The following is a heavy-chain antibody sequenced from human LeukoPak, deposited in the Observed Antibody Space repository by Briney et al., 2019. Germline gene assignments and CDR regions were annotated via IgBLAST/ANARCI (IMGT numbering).Heavy chain of an antibody. CDR2: INWNGGST. CDR3: ARDDYGDYYFDY. J-gene: IGHJ4*02. CDR1: GFTFDDYG. V-gene: IGHV3-20*04. Sequence: GGSLRLSCAASGFTFDDYGMSWVRQAPGKGLEWFSGINWNGGSTGYADSVKGRFTISRDNAKNSLYLQMNRLRAEDTALYYCARDDYGDYYFDYWGQGTLVTVSS. D-gene: IGHD4-17*01.